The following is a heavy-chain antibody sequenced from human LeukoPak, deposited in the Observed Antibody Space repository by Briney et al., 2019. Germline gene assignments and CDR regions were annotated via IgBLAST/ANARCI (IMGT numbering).Heavy chain of an antibody. CDR3: ARLSQTPDYYSNGGYYYLGY. CDR2: IITYNGHT. Sequence: ASVRVSCKGSGFTFSTFAISWVRQAPGQGLEWMGWIITYNGHTNYAQKFQDRVTMTTDTSTNTAYMELSSLRSEDTAVYCARLSQTPDYYSNGGYYYLGYWGQGTPVTVSS. D-gene: IGHD3-22*01. V-gene: IGHV1-18*01. CDR1: GFTFSTFA. J-gene: IGHJ4*02.